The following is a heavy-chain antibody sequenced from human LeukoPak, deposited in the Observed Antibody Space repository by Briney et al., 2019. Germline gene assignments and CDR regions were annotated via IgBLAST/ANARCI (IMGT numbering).Heavy chain of an antibody. CDR1: GGSISSYY. Sequence: PSETLSLTCTVSGGSISSYYWSWIRQPPGKGLEWIGCIYYSGSTNYNPSLKSRVTISVDTSKNQFSLKLSSVTAADTAVYYCARPKGTSDWWGSGYWGQGTLVTVSS. V-gene: IGHV4-59*01. CDR2: IYYSGST. J-gene: IGHJ4*02. CDR3: ARPKGTSDWWGSGY. D-gene: IGHD2-8*02.